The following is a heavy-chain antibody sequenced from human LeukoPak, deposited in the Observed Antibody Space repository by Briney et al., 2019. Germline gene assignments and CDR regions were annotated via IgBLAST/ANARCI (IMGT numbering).Heavy chain of an antibody. D-gene: IGHD3-10*01. J-gene: IGHJ3*02. CDR3: SLGSAGSEAAFDI. Sequence: PSETLSLTCAVYGGSFSGYYWSWIRQPPGKGLEWIGEINHSGSTNYNPSLKSRVTISVDTSKNQFSLKLSSVTAADTAVYYCSLGSAGSEAAFDIWGQGTMVTVSS. CDR1: GGSFSGYY. CDR2: INHSGST. V-gene: IGHV4-34*03.